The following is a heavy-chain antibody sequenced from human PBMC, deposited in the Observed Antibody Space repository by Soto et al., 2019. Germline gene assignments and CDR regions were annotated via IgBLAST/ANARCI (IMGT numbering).Heavy chain of an antibody. CDR1: GFTFSLYG. J-gene: IGHJ6*02. CDR3: ARAVTWGLDV. V-gene: IGHV3-48*02. CDR2: ISRSSTGI. Sequence: EVQLVESGGGLVQPGGSLRLSCAASGFTFSLYGMSWVRQAPGKGLEWVSYISRSSTGIHYADSVKGRFTISRDEATNSMHLQMNRVRDGDTAVYYCARAVTWGLDVWGQGTTVSISS. D-gene: IGHD3-10*01.